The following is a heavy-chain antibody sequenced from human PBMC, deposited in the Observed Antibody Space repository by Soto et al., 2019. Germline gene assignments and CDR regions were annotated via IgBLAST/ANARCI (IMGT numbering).Heavy chain of an antibody. Sequence: QVQLVQAGAEVKKPGSSGKVSCKSSGGTFSSYTISWVRQAPGQGLAWMGRIIPILGIANYAQKFQGRVMITTDKSTSTAYMELSSLRSEDTAVYYCARDSRGIAAAGLDYWGQGTLVTVSS. J-gene: IGHJ4*02. D-gene: IGHD6-13*01. CDR3: ARDSRGIAAAGLDY. CDR2: IIPILGIA. V-gene: IGHV1-69*02. CDR1: GGTFSSYT.